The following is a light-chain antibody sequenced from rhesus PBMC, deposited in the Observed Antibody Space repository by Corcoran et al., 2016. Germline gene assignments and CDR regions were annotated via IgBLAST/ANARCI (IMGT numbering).Light chain of an antibody. CDR2: YAS. CDR1: EGISNY. CDR3: QKGNTHPLP. J-gene: IGKJ4*01. V-gene: IGKV6-47*02. Sequence: DIVMTQSPAFVSVTPGEKVTITCQASEGISNYLHWYQNKPDQAPKLFIPYASQSISGVPSRFTGGGYWTAFTFTLSSLEVEDAAPYYCQKGNTHPLPFGGGTKVELK.